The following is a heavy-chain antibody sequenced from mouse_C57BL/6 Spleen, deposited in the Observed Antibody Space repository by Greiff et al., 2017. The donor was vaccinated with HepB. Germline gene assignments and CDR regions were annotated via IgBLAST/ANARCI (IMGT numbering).Heavy chain of an antibody. CDR3: ARDGRLRRFDY. J-gene: IGHJ2*01. Sequence: EVKLVESGGGLVKPGGSLKLSCAASGFTFSSYAMSWVRQTPEKRLEWVATISDGGSYTYYPDNVKGRFTISRDNAKNNLYLQMSHLKSEDTAMYYCARDGRLRRFDYWGQGTTLTVSS. V-gene: IGHV5-4*01. CDR2: ISDGGSYT. D-gene: IGHD2-2*01. CDR1: GFTFSSYA.